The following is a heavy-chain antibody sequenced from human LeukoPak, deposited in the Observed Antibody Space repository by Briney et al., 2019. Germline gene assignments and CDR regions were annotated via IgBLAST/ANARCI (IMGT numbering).Heavy chain of an antibody. V-gene: IGHV3-53*01. CDR3: ASALRIYYFDY. J-gene: IGHJ4*02. Sequence: GGSLRLSCAASGFIFSHYGMNWVRQAPGKGLEWVSFIYSDNTHYSDSVKGRFTISRDNSKNTLYLQMNSLRAEDTAVYYCASALRIYYFDYWGQGTLVTVSS. D-gene: IGHD2-15*01. CDR1: GFIFSHYG. CDR2: IYSDNT.